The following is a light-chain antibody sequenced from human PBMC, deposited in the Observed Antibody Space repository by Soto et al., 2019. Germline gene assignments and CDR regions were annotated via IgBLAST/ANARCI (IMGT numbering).Light chain of an antibody. J-gene: IGKJ1*01. CDR2: GAS. CDR3: QQYGSSPST. Sequence: EIVLTQSPGTLSLSTGERATLSCRASQSVSSSYLDWYQQKPGQPHLLLIYGASSRSTGIPDRFSGSGSGTDFTLTISSLEPEDFAVYSCQQYGSSPSTFGQGTKVEIK. CDR1: QSVSSSY. V-gene: IGKV3-20*01.